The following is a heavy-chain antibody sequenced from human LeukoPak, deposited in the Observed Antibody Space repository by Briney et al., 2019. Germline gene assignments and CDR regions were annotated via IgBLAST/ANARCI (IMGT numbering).Heavy chain of an antibody. Sequence: GGSLRLSCAASGFTFSNCWMHWVRQAPGKGLEWVSRIESDGSRTRYADSVKGRFTISRDNSKNTLYLQMNSLRAEDTAVYYCASDASYCSSTSCSLGYFDYWGQGTLVTVSS. D-gene: IGHD2-2*01. J-gene: IGHJ4*02. CDR1: GFTFSNCW. CDR3: ASDASYCSSTSCSLGYFDY. CDR2: IESDGSRT. V-gene: IGHV3-74*01.